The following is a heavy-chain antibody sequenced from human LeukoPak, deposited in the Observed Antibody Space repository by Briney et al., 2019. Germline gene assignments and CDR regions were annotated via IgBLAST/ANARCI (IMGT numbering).Heavy chain of an antibody. D-gene: IGHD6-13*01. J-gene: IGHJ4*02. CDR3: ASCGIRGYSSSWYGDY. Sequence: QLGGSLRLSCAASGFTFSSYGMHWVRQAPGKGLEWVAVIWYDGSNKYYADSVKGRFTISRDNSKNTLYLQMNSLRAEDTAVYYCASCGIRGYSSSWYGDYWGQGTLVTVSS. V-gene: IGHV3-33*01. CDR2: IWYDGSNK. CDR1: GFTFSSYG.